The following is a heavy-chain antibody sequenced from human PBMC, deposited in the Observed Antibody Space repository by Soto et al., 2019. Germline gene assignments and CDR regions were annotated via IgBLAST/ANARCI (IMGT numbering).Heavy chain of an antibody. CDR2: ISASGSST. V-gene: IGHV3-23*01. CDR1: GLTFSSYA. Sequence: EVQLLESGGGLVQPGGSLRLSCAVSGLTFSSYAFTWVRQAPGKGLEWVSAISASGSSTYYADSVKGRFTISRDNSKNRLYLQMNSLRAEDTAVYYCAKNVKESKQPMDVWGEGTTVTVSS. J-gene: IGHJ6*03. CDR3: AKNVKESKQPMDV. D-gene: IGHD6-13*01.